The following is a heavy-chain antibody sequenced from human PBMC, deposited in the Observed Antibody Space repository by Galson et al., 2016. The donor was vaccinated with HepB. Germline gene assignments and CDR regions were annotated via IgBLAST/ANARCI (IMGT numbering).Heavy chain of an antibody. D-gene: IGHD6-19*01. CDR3: VRGVAGCDY. CDR2: IDIAGDT. V-gene: IGHV3-13*01. CDR1: GFIFSNYD. J-gene: IGHJ4*02. Sequence: SLRLSCAASGFIFSNYDMHWVRQVAGEGLEWVSCIDIAGDTYYPDSVKGRFTISRENAKSTVYLQINSLRAEDTAVYYCVRGVAGCDYWGQGTLVTVSS.